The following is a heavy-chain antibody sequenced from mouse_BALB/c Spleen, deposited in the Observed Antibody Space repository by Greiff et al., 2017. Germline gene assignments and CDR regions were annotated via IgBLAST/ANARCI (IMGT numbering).Heavy chain of an antibody. J-gene: IGHJ4*01. CDR2: ISNGGGST. Sequence: EVQVVESGGGLVQPGGSLKLSCAASGFTFSSYTMSWVRQTPEKRLEWVAYISNGGGSTYYPDTVKGRFTISRDNAKNTLYLQMSSLKSEDTAMYYCARPFMDYWGQGTSVTVSS. CDR1: GFTFSSYT. V-gene: IGHV5-12-2*01. CDR3: ARPFMDY.